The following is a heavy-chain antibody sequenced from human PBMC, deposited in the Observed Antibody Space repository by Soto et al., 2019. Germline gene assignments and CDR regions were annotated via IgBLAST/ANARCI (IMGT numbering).Heavy chain of an antibody. CDR1: GFTFSSYW. J-gene: IGHJ4*02. V-gene: IGHV3-74*01. Sequence: GGSLRLSCAASGFTFSSYWMHWVRQVPGKGLVWVSRIHFDGSTTHYADSVKGRFTISRDNAKNTLSLQMNSLRAEDTAVYYCARDAYISGYYQFDYWGQGTLVTAPQ. CDR2: IHFDGSTT. CDR3: ARDAYISGYYQFDY. D-gene: IGHD6-19*01.